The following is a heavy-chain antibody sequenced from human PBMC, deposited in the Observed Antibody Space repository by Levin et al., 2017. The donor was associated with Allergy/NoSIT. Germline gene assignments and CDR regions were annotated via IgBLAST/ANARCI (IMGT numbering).Heavy chain of an antibody. D-gene: IGHD6-19*01. Sequence: GGSLRLSCAASGFTVSSSYMSWVRQAPGKGLEWVSVIYSGGSTHYADSVKGRFTISRDNSKNTVYLQVNSLRAEDTAVYYCARAVVSSGWYFDYWGQGTLVTVSS. CDR3: ARAVVSSGWYFDY. CDR2: IYSGGST. J-gene: IGHJ4*02. V-gene: IGHV3-53*01. CDR1: GFTVSSSY.